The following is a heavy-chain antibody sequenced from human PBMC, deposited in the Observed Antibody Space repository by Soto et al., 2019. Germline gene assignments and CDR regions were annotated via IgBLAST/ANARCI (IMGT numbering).Heavy chain of an antibody. CDR2: IFHNGTS. D-gene: IGHD3-10*01. J-gene: IGHJ5*02. CDR1: GGSISSSSYY. Sequence: ETLSLTCTVSGGSISSSSYYWGWFRQPPGKGLEWIGSIFHNGTSYYNPSLKSRVTISVDTSKNQFSLKLAALTAADTAVYYCARRLRGHGSPRKDYKLFDPWGQGTLVTVSS. CDR3: ARRLRGHGSPRKDYKLFDP. V-gene: IGHV4-39*01.